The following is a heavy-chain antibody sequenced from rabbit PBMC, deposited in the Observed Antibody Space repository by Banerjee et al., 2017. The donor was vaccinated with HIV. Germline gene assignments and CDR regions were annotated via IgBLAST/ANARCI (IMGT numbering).Heavy chain of an antibody. CDR2: IYTGDGNT. J-gene: IGHJ4*01. D-gene: IGHD2-1*01. CDR3: ARLGDGAFKL. CDR1: GFSFSNRYV. Sequence: QSLEESGGDLVQPEGSLTLTCTASGFSFSNRYVMCWVRQAPGKGLEWIACIYTGDGNTYYASWAKGRFTISKTSSTTVTLQMTSLTAADTATYFCARLGDGAFKLWGPGTLVTVS. V-gene: IGHV1S40*01.